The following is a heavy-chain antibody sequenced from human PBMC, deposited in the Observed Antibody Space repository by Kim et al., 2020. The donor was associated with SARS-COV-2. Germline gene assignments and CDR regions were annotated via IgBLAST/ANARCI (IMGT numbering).Heavy chain of an antibody. V-gene: IGHV3-30*18. Sequence: GGSLRLSCAASGFTFSSYGMHWVRQAPGKGLEWVAVISYDGSNKYYADSVKGRFTISRDNSKNTLYLQMNSLRAEDTAVYYCAKKEATAGYSSGWHRDYYYYGMDVWGQGTTVTVSS. CDR1: GFTFSSYG. J-gene: IGHJ6*02. CDR3: AKKEATAGYSSGWHRDYYYYGMDV. D-gene: IGHD6-19*01. CDR2: ISYDGSNK.